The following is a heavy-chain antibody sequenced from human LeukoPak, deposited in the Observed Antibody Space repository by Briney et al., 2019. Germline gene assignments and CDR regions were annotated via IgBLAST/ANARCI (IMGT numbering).Heavy chain of an antibody. Sequence: PSETLSLTCTVSGGSISSYYWSWIRQPPGKGLEWIGYIYYSGSTNYNPSLKSRVTISVDTSKNQFSLKLSSVTAADTAVYYCARGGKYRWFDPWGQGTLVTVSS. V-gene: IGHV4-59*01. D-gene: IGHD3-16*02. J-gene: IGHJ5*02. CDR1: GGSISSYY. CDR2: IYYSGST. CDR3: ARGGKYRWFDP.